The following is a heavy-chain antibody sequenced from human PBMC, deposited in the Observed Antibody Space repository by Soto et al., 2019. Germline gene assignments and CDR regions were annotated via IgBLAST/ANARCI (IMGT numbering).Heavy chain of an antibody. Sequence: EVQLLESGGGLVQPGGSLRLSCAASGFTFSSYAMSWVRQAPGKGLEWVSAISGSGGSTYYADSVKGRFTISRDNSKNTLYLKMNSLRAEDTAVYYCAKDVSGSRYCSSTSCYLIGDYFDYWGQGTLVTVSS. J-gene: IGHJ4*02. D-gene: IGHD2-2*01. V-gene: IGHV3-23*01. CDR1: GFTFSSYA. CDR3: AKDVSGSRYCSSTSCYLIGDYFDY. CDR2: ISGSGGST.